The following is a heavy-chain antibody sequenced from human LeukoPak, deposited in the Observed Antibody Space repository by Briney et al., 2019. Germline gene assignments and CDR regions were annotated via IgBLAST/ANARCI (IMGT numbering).Heavy chain of an antibody. D-gene: IGHD3-22*01. CDR3: TRRYNYDSSGYYYVRDAFDI. CDR1: GFTFGDYV. Sequence: PGGSLRLSCTASGFTFGDYVMSWVRQAPGKGLEWVGFIRSKAYGVTTKNAASVKGRFTISRDDSRSIAYLQMNSLKTEDTAVYYSTRRYNYDSSGYYYVRDAFDIWGQGTMVTVSS. J-gene: IGHJ3*02. CDR2: IRSKAYGVTT. V-gene: IGHV3-49*04.